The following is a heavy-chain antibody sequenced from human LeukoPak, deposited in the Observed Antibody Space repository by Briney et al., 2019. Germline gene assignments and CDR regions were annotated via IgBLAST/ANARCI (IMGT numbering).Heavy chain of an antibody. J-gene: IGHJ4*02. Sequence: MSSETLSLTCTVSGGSIRSDSYQWSWIRQSAGKGLEWIGRYYRSGSTNFSPSLKSRVTLAVDTSKNQFSLRLSSVTAADTAIYYWARGLWAIWPEGAFDNWGQGIPVTVSS. CDR2: YYRSGST. CDR3: ARGLWAIWPEGAFDN. CDR1: GGSIRSDSYQ. V-gene: IGHV4-61*02. D-gene: IGHD3-16*01.